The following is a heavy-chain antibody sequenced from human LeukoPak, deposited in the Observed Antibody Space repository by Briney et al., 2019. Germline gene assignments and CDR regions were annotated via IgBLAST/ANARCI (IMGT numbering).Heavy chain of an antibody. Sequence: GVSLRLSCAASQFTFNTYAMNWVRQAPWKGLEWVSLISRSGDATYYADSVKGRFTISRDKSKDTLYLQMNSLRAEDTAVYYCAREYYYDSSGYYYGYWGQGTLVTVSS. CDR1: QFTFNTYA. D-gene: IGHD3-22*01. CDR2: ISRSGDAT. CDR3: AREYYYDSSGYYYGY. J-gene: IGHJ4*02. V-gene: IGHV3-23*01.